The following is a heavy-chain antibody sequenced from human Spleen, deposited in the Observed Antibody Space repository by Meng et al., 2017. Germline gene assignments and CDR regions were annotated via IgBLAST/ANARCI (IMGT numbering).Heavy chain of an antibody. J-gene: IGHJ4*02. D-gene: IGHD2-21*02. CDR2: IYPGDSDT. Sequence: GESLKISCKGSGYSFTSYWIGWVRQMPGKGLEWMATIYPGDSDTRYSPSFQGQVIISADKSINTAYLQWSSLKASDTAIYYCAKRGVTNFDFWGQGTLVTVSS. V-gene: IGHV5-51*01. CDR1: GYSFTSYW. CDR3: AKRGVTNFDF.